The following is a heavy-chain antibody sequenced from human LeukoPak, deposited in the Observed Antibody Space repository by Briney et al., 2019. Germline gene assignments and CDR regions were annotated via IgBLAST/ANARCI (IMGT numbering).Heavy chain of an antibody. V-gene: IGHV4-34*01. J-gene: IGHJ4*02. D-gene: IGHD6-19*01. Sequence: SETLSLTCAVYGGSFNGYYWSWIRQPPGKGLEWIGEINHSGSTNYNPSLKSRVTMSVDTSKNQFSLKLNSVTAADTAVYYCARRHYSSGLDYWGQGILVTLSS. CDR3: ARRHYSSGLDY. CDR1: GGSFNGYY. CDR2: INHSGST.